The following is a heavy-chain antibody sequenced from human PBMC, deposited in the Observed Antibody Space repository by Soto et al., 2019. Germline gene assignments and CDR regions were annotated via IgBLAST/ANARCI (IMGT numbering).Heavy chain of an antibody. J-gene: IGHJ6*03. D-gene: IGHD1-1*01. CDR3: ARVRTGTTPHGGADYYYYYYMDV. CDR1: GGSISSGGYY. CDR2: IYYSGST. V-gene: IGHV4-31*03. Sequence: PSETLSLTCTVSGGSISSGGYYWSWNRQHPGKGLEWIGYIYYSGSTYYNPSLKSRVTISVDTSKNQFSLKLSSVTAADTAVYYCARVRTGTTPHGGADYYYYYYMDVWGKGTTVTVSS.